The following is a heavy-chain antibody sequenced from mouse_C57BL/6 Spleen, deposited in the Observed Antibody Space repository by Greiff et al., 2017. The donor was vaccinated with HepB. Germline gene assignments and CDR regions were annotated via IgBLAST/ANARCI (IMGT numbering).Heavy chain of an antibody. V-gene: IGHV6-6*01. D-gene: IGHD2-1*01. CDR2: IRNKANNHAT. J-gene: IGHJ4*01. CDR3: TKTPIYYGNCPYAMDY. CDR1: GFTFSDAW. Sequence: EVKLEESGGGLVQPGGSMKLSCAASGFTFSDAWMDWVRQSPEKGLEWVAEIRNKANNHATYYAESVKGRFTISRDDSKSSVYLQMNSLRAEDTGIYYCTKTPIYYGNCPYAMDYWGQGTSVTVSS.